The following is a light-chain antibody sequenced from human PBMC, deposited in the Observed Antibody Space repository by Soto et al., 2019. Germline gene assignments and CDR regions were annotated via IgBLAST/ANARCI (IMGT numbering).Light chain of an antibody. V-gene: IGLV2-14*03. CDR1: SSDVSSYDY. Sequence: QSVLTQPASVSGSPGQSITFSCTGTSSDVSSYDYVSWHQQHPCNAPKLIIYDVINRPSGFPSRFSGSKSGNTASLIISGLQTEDEADYYCCAYSTSGTHVFGTGTKVTV. CDR3: CAYSTSGTHV. CDR2: DVI. J-gene: IGLJ1*01.